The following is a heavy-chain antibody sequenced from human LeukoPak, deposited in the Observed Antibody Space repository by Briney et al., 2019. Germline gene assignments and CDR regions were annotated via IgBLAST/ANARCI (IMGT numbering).Heavy chain of an antibody. CDR1: GGTFSSYA. Sequence: ASVKVSCKASGGTFSSYAISWVRQAPGQGLEWMGGIIPIFGTANYAQKFQGRVTITADESTSTAYMELSSLRSEDTAVYYCARGGRYCSSTSCMGAFDIWGQGTMVTVSS. D-gene: IGHD2-2*01. CDR3: ARGGRYCSSTSCMGAFDI. CDR2: IIPIFGTA. V-gene: IGHV1-69*13. J-gene: IGHJ3*02.